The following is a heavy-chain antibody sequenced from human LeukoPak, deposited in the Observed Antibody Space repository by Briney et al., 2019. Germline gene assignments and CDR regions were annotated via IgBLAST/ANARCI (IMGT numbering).Heavy chain of an antibody. CDR1: GYTFTSYD. D-gene: IGHD3-3*01. CDR2: MNPNSGNT. Sequence: ASVKVSCKASGYTFTSYDINWVRQATGQGLEWMGWMNPNSGNTGYAQKFQGRVTITRNTSISTAYMELSSLRSEDTVVYYCATRGITIFGVVFDYWGREPWSPSPQ. J-gene: IGHJ4*02. V-gene: IGHV1-8*03. CDR3: ATRGITIFGVVFDY.